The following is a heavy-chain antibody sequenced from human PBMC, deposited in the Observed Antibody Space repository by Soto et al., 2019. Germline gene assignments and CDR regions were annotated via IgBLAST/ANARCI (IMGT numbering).Heavy chain of an antibody. CDR3: ARDLDGYNSY. Sequence: TSETLSLTCTVSGGSISSGGYYWSWIRQHPGKVLEWIGYIYYSGSTYYNPSLKSRVTISVDTSKNQFSLKLSSVTAADTAVYYCARDLDGYNSYWGQGTLVTVSS. V-gene: IGHV4-31*03. CDR2: IYYSGST. D-gene: IGHD5-12*01. J-gene: IGHJ4*02. CDR1: GGSISSGGYY.